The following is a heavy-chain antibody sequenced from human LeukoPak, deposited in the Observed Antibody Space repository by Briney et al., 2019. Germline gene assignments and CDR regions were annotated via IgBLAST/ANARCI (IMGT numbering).Heavy chain of an antibody. CDR2: ISHDGTNK. D-gene: IGHD5-18*01. V-gene: IGHV3-30*01. J-gene: IGHJ4*02. CDR1: GFTFTNAG. Sequence: GRSLRLSCAASGFTFTNAGIHWVRLAAGKGLEWVFFISHDGTNKYYSDSVDGRFIVSRLNSQNTVYLQMNDLRPEDTATYYCASEDVDTGDFWGQGTLVTVSS. CDR3: ASEDVDTGDF.